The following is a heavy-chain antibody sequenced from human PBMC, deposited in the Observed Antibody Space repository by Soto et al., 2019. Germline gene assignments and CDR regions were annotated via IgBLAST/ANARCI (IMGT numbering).Heavy chain of an antibody. Sequence: QVQLQQWGAGLLKPSETLSLTCAVYGGSFSGYYWSWIRQPPGKGLEWIGEINHSGSTNYNPSLTSRVTISVDTSKNQFSLKLSSVTAADTAVYYCARGELLFRYYYMDVWGKGTTVTVSS. J-gene: IGHJ6*03. V-gene: IGHV4-34*01. CDR3: ARGELLFRYYYMDV. CDR1: GGSFSGYY. D-gene: IGHD1-7*01. CDR2: INHSGST.